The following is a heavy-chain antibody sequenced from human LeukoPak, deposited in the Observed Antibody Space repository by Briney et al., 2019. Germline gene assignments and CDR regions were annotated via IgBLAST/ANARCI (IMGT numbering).Heavy chain of an antibody. D-gene: IGHD1-14*01. Sequence: GSTPPSCAASGFTFSSYARIWAPTAPGNGLKWVSTISARGAGTIYVAARKAWFILSRHNSKNALYLQMNSLRAEDTAVYACAREGSEGGPNWFDAW. J-gene: IGHJ5*01. CDR2: ISARGAGT. CDR1: GFTFSSYA. V-gene: IGHV3-23*02. CDR3: AREGSEGGPNWFDA.